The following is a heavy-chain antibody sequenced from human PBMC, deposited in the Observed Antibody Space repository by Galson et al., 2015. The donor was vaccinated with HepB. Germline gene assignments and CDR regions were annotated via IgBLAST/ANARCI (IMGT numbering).Heavy chain of an antibody. CDR2: ISYDGSNK. V-gene: IGHV3-30*03. D-gene: IGHD1-26*01. CDR3: ARSDVGALDY. CDR1: GFTFSSYG. J-gene: IGHJ4*02. Sequence: SLRLSCAASGFTFSSYGMHWVRQAPGKGLEWVAVISYDGSNKYYADSVKGRFTISRDNSKNTLYLQMNSLRAEDTAVYYCARSDVGALDYWGQGTLVTVSS.